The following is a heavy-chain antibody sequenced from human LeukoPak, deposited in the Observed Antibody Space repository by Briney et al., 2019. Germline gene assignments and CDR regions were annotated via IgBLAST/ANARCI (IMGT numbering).Heavy chain of an antibody. CDR3: AKGHVRYGDFDY. J-gene: IGHJ4*02. CDR1: GFTFSSYA. D-gene: IGHD4-17*01. CDR2: ISGSGGST. V-gene: IGHV3-23*01. Sequence: PGGSLRLSCAASGFTFSSYAMSWVRQAPGKGLEWVSAISGSGGSTYYADSVKGRFTISRDNSKNTLYLQMNSLRAEDTAVYHCAKGHVRYGDFDYWGQGTLVTVSS.